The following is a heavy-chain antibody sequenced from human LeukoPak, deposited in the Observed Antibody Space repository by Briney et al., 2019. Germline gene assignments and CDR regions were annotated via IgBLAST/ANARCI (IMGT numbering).Heavy chain of an antibody. CDR3: ARDVIEGYCTNGACYSPPGDV. CDR2: INPNSGGT. V-gene: IGHV1-2*02. D-gene: IGHD2-8*01. CDR1: GYTFTGYY. Sequence: ASVKVSCKASGYTFTGYYMHWVRQAPGQGLEWMGWINPNSGGTNYAQKFQGRVTMTRDTSISTAYMELSRLRSDDTAVYYCARDVIEGYCTNGACYSPPGDVWGQGTTVTVSS. J-gene: IGHJ6*02.